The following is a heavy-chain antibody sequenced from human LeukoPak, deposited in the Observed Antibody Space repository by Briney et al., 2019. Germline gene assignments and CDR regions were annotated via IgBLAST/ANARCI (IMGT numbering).Heavy chain of an antibody. Sequence: GASVKVSCKASGGTFSSYTINWVRQAPGQGLEWMGGIIPVFGTANYVQKFQGRVTITADESTSTAYMELSSLRSEDTAVYYCARGKYGGYFIDYWGQGTLVTVSS. D-gene: IGHD5-12*01. CDR2: IIPVFGTA. CDR3: ARGKYGGYFIDY. V-gene: IGHV1-69*13. CDR1: GGTFSSYT. J-gene: IGHJ4*02.